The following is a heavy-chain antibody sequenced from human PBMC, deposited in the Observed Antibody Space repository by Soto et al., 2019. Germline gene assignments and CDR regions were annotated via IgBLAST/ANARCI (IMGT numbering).Heavy chain of an antibody. D-gene: IGHD6-25*01. J-gene: IGHJ4*02. V-gene: IGHV3-7*01. CDR3: ARDSEVFSAAPFDY. CDR2: IKQDGSEK. CDR1: GFTFSSYW. Sequence: GGSLRLSCAASGFTFSSYWMSWVRQAPGKGLEWVANIKQDGSEKYYVDSVKGRFTISRDNAKNSLYLQMNSLRAEDTAVYYCARDSEVFSAAPFDYWGQGTLVTVSS.